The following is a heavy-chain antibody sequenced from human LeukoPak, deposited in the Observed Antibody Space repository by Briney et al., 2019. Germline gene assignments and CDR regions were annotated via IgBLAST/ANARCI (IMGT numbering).Heavy chain of an antibody. CDR2: INSDGSST. V-gene: IGHV3-74*01. CDR3: ARSFWYSSGSHFDY. J-gene: IGHJ4*02. Sequence: GGSLRLSCAASGFTFSSYWMYWVRQAPGKGLVWVSHINSDGSSTSYADSVKGRFTISRDNAKNTLYLQMNSLRAEDTAVYYCARSFWYSSGSHFDYWGQGTLVTVSS. D-gene: IGHD6-19*01. CDR1: GFTFSSYW.